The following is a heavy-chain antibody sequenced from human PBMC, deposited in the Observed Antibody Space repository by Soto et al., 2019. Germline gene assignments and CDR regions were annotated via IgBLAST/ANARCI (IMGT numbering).Heavy chain of an antibody. Sequence: QVQLVESGGRVVQPGRSLRLSCAASGFTFSSYGMHWVRQAPGKGLEWVAVIWYDGSNKYYADSVKGRFTISRDNSKNTLYLQMNSLRAEGTAVYYCARDSMGPNSSGPIDYWGQGTLVTVSS. CDR1: GFTFSSYG. D-gene: IGHD6-19*01. CDR3: ARDSMGPNSSGPIDY. V-gene: IGHV3-33*01. J-gene: IGHJ4*02. CDR2: IWYDGSNK.